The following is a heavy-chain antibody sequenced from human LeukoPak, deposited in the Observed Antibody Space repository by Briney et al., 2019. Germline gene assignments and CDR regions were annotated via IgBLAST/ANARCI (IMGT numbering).Heavy chain of an antibody. V-gene: IGHV4-39*06. CDR2: IYYSGST. J-gene: IGHJ5*02. CDR3: ARHAPSYYYDSSGYWDP. D-gene: IGHD3-22*01. CDR1: GGSISSSSYY. Sequence: PSETLSLTCTVSGGSISSSSYYWGWIRQPPGKGLEWIGSIYYSGSTYYNPSLKSRVTISVDTSKNQFPLKLSSVTAADTAVYYCARHAPSYYYDSSGYWDPWGQGTLVTVSS.